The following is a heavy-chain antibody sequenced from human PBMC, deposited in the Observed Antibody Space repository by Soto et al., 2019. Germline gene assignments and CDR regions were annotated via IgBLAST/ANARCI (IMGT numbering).Heavy chain of an antibody. D-gene: IGHD3-10*01. CDR1: GFTFSSYG. CDR3: AKGHRVCDY. Sequence: QVQLVESGGGVVQPGRSLRLSCAASGFTFSSYGMHWVRQAPGKGLEWVAVISYDGSNKYYADSVKGRFTISRDNSKNTLYLQMNSLRAEDTAVYYCAKGHRVCDYWGQGTLVTVSS. CDR2: ISYDGSNK. J-gene: IGHJ4*02. V-gene: IGHV3-30*18.